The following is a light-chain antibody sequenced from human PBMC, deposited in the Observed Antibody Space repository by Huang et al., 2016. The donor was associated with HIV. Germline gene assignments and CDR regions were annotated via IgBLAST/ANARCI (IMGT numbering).Light chain of an antibody. CDR1: QSISSK. V-gene: IGKV3-15*01. J-gene: IGKJ3*01. CDR2: GGS. Sequence: ERVMTQSPVTLSVSPGERATFACRASQSISSKLAGYQQKPGQAPRLLIYGGSTRATGMPARFSGSGSGTEFTLTISSLQSEDCAVYYCQQYNNWPFTFGPGTRVDIK. CDR3: QQYNNWPFT.